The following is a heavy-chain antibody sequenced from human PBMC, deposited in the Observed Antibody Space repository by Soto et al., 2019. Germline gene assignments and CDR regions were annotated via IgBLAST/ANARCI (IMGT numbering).Heavy chain of an antibody. J-gene: IGHJ4*02. D-gene: IGHD3-22*01. CDR1: GGSISSGDYY. CDR3: ARQFGGYYDSSGYFTFDY. Sequence: SETLSLTCTVSGGSISSGDYYWSWIRQPPGKGLEWIGYIYYSGSTYYNPSLKSRVTISVDTSKNQFSLKLSSVTAADTAVYYCARQFGGYYDSSGYFTFDYWGQGTLVTVSS. V-gene: IGHV4-30-4*01. CDR2: IYYSGST.